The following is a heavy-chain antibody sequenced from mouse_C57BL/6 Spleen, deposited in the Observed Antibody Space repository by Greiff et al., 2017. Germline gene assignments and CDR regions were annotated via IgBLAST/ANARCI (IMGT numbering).Heavy chain of an antibody. Sequence: VMLMESGAELVKPGASVKISCKASGYAFSSYWLNWVKQRPGKGLEWIGQFYPGDGDTNYNGKFKGKATLTADKSSSTAYMQLSSLTSEASAVYFCARSWYFDVWGTGTTVTVSS. V-gene: IGHV1-80*01. CDR3: ARSWYFDV. CDR1: GYAFSSYW. CDR2: FYPGDGDT. J-gene: IGHJ1*03.